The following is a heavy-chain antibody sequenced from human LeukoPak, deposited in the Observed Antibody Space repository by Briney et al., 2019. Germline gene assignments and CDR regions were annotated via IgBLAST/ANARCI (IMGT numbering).Heavy chain of an antibody. D-gene: IGHD2-2*01. CDR2: IKQDESEK. CDR1: GFTFNTYA. J-gene: IGHJ4*02. V-gene: IGHV3-7*01. Sequence: GGSLRLSCAASGFTFNTYAMHWVRQAPGKGLEWVANIKQDESEKYYVDSVKGRFTISRDNAKNSLYLQINSLRAEDTAVYYCARPHPDCSSTSCYWVLDYWGQGTLVTVSS. CDR3: ARPHPDCSSTSCYWVLDY.